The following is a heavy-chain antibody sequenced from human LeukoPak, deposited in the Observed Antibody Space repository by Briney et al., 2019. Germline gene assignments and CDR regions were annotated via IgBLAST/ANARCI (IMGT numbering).Heavy chain of an antibody. D-gene: IGHD1-14*01. CDR2: IFYSGST. CDR1: GGSISVYY. J-gene: IGHJ4*02. Sequence: SETLSLTCTVSGGSISVYYWSWIRQYPGKGLEWIAYIFYSGSTHFNPSLKSRVTISIDTSKNQFSLKLTSVTAADTAVYYCARLGSTGDYFDYWGQGTLVTVSS. V-gene: IGHV4-59*01. CDR3: ARLGSTGDYFDY.